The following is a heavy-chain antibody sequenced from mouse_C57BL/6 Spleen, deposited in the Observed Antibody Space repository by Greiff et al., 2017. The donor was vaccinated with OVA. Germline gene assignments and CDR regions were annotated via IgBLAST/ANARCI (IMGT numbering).Heavy chain of an antibody. CDR1: GYAFSSSW. CDR3: ARNHYRDY. J-gene: IGHJ2*01. Sequence: QVQLKESGPELVKPGASVKISCKASGYAFSSSWMNWVKQRPGKGLEWIGRIYPGDGDTNYNGKFKGKATLTADKSSSTAYMQLSSLTSEDSAVYFCARNHYRDYWGQGTTLTVSS. V-gene: IGHV1-82*01. CDR2: IYPGDGDT. D-gene: IGHD1-2*01.